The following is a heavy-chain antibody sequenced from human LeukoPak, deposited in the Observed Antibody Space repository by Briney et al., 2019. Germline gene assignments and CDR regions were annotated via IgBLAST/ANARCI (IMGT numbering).Heavy chain of an antibody. CDR2: IRSKAYGGTT. J-gene: IGHJ6*03. CDR3: TRDRERRYYCYYMDV. V-gene: IGHV3-49*03. Sequence: GGSLRLSCTASGFTFGDYAMSWFRQAPGKGLEWVGFIRSKAYGGTTEYAASVKGRFTISRDDSKSIAYLQMNSLKTEDTAVYYCTRDRERRYYCYYMDVWGKGTTVTVSS. CDR1: GFTFGDYA.